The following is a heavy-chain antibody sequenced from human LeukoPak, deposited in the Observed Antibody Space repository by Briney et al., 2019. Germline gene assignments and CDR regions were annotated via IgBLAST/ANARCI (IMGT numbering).Heavy chain of an antibody. Sequence: PGGSLRLSCAASGFTFSSYSMNWVRQAPGKGLEWVSYISSSSSTIYYADSVKGRFTISRDNAKNSLYLQMNSLRDEDTAVYYCARVNYDSSGYYYHFDYWGQGTLVTVSS. CDR2: ISSSSSTI. D-gene: IGHD3-22*01. V-gene: IGHV3-48*02. CDR3: ARVNYDSSGYYYHFDY. J-gene: IGHJ4*02. CDR1: GFTFSSYS.